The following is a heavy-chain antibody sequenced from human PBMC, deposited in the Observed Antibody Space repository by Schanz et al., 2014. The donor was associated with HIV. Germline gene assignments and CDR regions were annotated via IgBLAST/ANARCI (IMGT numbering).Heavy chain of an antibody. CDR2: ISYDGSNK. CDR3: ARALPDEWEPAAYFQH. J-gene: IGHJ1*01. Sequence: VHLVESGGGLVKPGGSLRLSCAASGFNFSSYGMHWVRQAPGRGLEWVAVISYDGSNKYYADSVKGRFTISRDNSKNTLYLQMNSLRAEDTAVYYCARALPDEWEPAAYFQHWGQGTLVTVSS. CDR1: GFNFSSYG. D-gene: IGHD1-26*01. V-gene: IGHV3-30*19.